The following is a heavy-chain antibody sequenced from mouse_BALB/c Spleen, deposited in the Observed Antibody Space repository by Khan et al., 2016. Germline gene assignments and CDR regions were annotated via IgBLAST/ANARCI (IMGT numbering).Heavy chain of an antibody. Sequence: QVQLQQPGTELVKPGASVKLSCKASAYTFTNYYMYWMKQRPGQGLEWIGGINPSNGGTNFNEKFKSKATLTVDKSSSTAYMQLSSLTSEDSAVYYCARGILLFYYSMGYWGQGTSVTVAS. CDR2: INPSNGGT. CDR3: ARGILLFYYSMGY. V-gene: IGHV1-53*01. J-gene: IGHJ4*01. CDR1: AYTFTNYY. D-gene: IGHD1-1*01.